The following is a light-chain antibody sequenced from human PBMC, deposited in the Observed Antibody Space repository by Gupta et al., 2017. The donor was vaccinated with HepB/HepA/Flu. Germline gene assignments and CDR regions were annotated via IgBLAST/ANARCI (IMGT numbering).Light chain of an antibody. CDR1: QSISSW. V-gene: IGKV1-5*03. Sequence: DIQMTQSPSTLSASVGDRVTITCRASQSISSWLAWYQQKPGKAPKLLIYKASRGESGVPSKFSGSGSGTEFTLSISSRQPDDFATYYCQQENSYSWTFGQGTKVEIK. J-gene: IGKJ1*01. CDR2: KAS. CDR3: QQENSYSWT.